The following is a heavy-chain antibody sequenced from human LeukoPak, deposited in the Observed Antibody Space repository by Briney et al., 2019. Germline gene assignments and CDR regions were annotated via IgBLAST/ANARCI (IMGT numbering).Heavy chain of an antibody. Sequence: PGGSLSLSCAVSGFTFGTYEMDWVSPAPRRGLEWVAAISGSGGSTYYADSVKGRFTISRANSKNTLYLRMNRLRAADTAVYDCAKSSAGDAFDIWGEGAMVTLSS. J-gene: IGHJ3*02. CDR1: GFTFGTYE. CDR2: ISGSGGST. D-gene: IGHD6-6*01. CDR3: AKSSAGDAFDI. V-gene: IGHV3-23*01.